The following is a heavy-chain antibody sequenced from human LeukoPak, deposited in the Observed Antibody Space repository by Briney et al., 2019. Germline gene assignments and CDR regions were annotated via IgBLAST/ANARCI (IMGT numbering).Heavy chain of an antibody. CDR3: ARGRLAGDDYHYMDV. Sequence: SETLSLTCTVSGGSISSGSYYWSWIRQPAGKGLEWIGRIYSSGSTYYNPSLKSRVTISLDTSKNQFSLKLTSVTAADTAVYYCARGRLAGDDYHYMDVWGKGATVTVSS. CDR1: GGSISSGSYY. V-gene: IGHV4-61*02. CDR2: IYSSGST. D-gene: IGHD6-19*01. J-gene: IGHJ6*03.